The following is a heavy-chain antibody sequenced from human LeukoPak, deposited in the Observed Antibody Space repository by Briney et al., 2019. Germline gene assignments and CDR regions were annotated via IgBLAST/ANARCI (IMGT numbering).Heavy chain of an antibody. J-gene: IGHJ4*02. Sequence: PGRSLRLSCAASGFIFSSYAMHWVRQAPGKGLEWVAVLWYDGTKKYYADSVKGRFTISRDNPKNSLFLQMNSLRAEDTAVYYCARDPLRRQVDYGDHYFDYWGQGILVTVSS. CDR1: GFIFSSYA. V-gene: IGHV3-33*01. D-gene: IGHD4-17*01. CDR2: LWYDGTKK. CDR3: ARDPLRRQVDYGDHYFDY.